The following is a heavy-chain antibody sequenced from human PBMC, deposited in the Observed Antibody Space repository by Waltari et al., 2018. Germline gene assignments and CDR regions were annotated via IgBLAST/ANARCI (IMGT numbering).Heavy chain of an antibody. J-gene: IGHJ3*02. CDR1: ERTCSSYA. CDR3: ARLVGATSGSWAFDI. CDR2: IIPIFGTA. D-gene: IGHD1-26*01. Sequence: QVQLVQSGAGVKKPGSSVKVSCKSSERTCSSYAICWVREAPGQGLEWMGRIIPIFGTANYAQKFQGRVTITADKSTSTAYMEMSSLRSEDTTVYYCARLVGATSGSWAFDIWGQGTMVTVSS. V-gene: IGHV1-69*08.